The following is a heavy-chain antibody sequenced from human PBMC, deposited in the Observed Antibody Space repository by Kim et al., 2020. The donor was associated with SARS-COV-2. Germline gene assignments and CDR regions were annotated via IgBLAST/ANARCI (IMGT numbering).Heavy chain of an antibody. D-gene: IGHD2-8*01. CDR2: INRDGSDK. Sequence: GGSLRLSCTASDFTFSGYWMTWVRQAPGKGLEWVANINRDGSDKHYVDSVKGRFTISRDNAKKSMYLQLNSLRAEDTAVYYCARDVSYCNNGVCYDAFD. CDR1: DFTFSGYW. J-gene: IGHJ3*02. V-gene: IGHV3-7*01. CDR3: ARDVSYCNNGVCYDAFD.